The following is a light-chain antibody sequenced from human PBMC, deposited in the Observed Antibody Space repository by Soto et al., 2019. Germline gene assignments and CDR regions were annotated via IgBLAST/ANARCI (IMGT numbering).Light chain of an antibody. CDR2: DVT. CDR3: NSYTSSSTLV. Sequence: QSALTQPASVSGSPGQSITISCIGTSSDVGGYNYVSWYQQHPGKAPKLMIYDVTNRPSGVSNRFSGSKSGNTASLTISGLQAEDEADYYCNSYTSSSTLVFGTGTKVTVL. J-gene: IGLJ1*01. V-gene: IGLV2-14*01. CDR1: SSDVGGYNY.